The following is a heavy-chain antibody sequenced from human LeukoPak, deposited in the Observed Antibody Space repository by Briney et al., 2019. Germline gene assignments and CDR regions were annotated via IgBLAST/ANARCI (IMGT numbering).Heavy chain of an antibody. J-gene: IGHJ3*01. CDR1: GFTFSNYA. CDR2: ITGSGGST. Sequence: GGSLRLSCATSGFTFSNYAMSWVRQAPGKGLEWVSDITGSGGSTYHADYVKGRFTISRDNSKNTLYLQMNSLRAEDTAVYYCASGALDAFDVWGQGTMVTVSS. CDR3: ASGALDAFDV. V-gene: IGHV3-23*01. D-gene: IGHD1-26*01.